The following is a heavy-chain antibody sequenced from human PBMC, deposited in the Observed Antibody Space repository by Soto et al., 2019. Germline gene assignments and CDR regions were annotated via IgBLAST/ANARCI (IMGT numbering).Heavy chain of an antibody. V-gene: IGHV4-61*01. CDR3: ARDEVVVVPAGDPRYYYYGMDV. CDR1: GGSVSSGSYY. CDR2: IYYSGST. D-gene: IGHD2-2*01. Sequence: PSETLSLTCTVSGGSVSSGSYYWSWIRQPPGKGLEWIGYIYYSGSTNYNPSLKSRVTISVDTSKNQFSLKLSSVTAADTAVYYCARDEVVVVPAGDPRYYYYGMDVWGQGTTVTVSS. J-gene: IGHJ6*02.